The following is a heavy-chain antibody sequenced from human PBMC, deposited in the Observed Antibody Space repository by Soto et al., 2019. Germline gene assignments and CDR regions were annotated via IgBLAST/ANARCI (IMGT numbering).Heavy chain of an antibody. J-gene: IGHJ6*02. V-gene: IGHV1-18*01. D-gene: IGHD6-19*01. CDR1: GYTFTSYG. CDR2: ISAYNGNT. Sequence: ASVKVSCKASGYTFTSYGISWVRQAPGQGLEWMGWISAYNGNTNYAQKLQGRVTMTTDTSTSTAYMELRSLRSDDTAVYYCAGAVAGTVDYYYYGMDVWGQGTTVTVSS. CDR3: AGAVAGTVDYYYYGMDV.